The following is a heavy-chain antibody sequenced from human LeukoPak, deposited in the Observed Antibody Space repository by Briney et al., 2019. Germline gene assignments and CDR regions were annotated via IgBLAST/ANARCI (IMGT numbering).Heavy chain of an antibody. CDR1: GYTFTRYD. CDR2: MNPNSGNT. D-gene: IGHD2-2*01. V-gene: IGHV1-8*03. Sequence: ASVKVSCKASGYTFTRYDINWVRQATGQGLEWMGWMNPNSGNTGYAQKFQGRVTITGNTSISTAYMELSSLRSEDTAVYYCARGPSFRYQPWPYYFDYWGQGTLVTVSS. J-gene: IGHJ4*02. CDR3: ARGPSFRYQPWPYYFDY.